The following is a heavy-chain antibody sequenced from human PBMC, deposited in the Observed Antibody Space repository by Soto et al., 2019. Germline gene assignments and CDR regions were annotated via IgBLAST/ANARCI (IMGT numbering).Heavy chain of an antibody. CDR1: GFTFSSYS. Sequence: GGSLRLSCAASGFTFSSYSMNWVRQAPGKGLEWVSSISSSSSYIYYADSVKGRFTISRDNAKNSLYLQMNSLRAEDTAVYYCARTRFGELSLYYYYGMDVWGQGTTVTVSS. J-gene: IGHJ6*02. CDR3: ARTRFGELSLYYYYGMDV. D-gene: IGHD3-16*02. CDR2: ISSSSSYI. V-gene: IGHV3-21*01.